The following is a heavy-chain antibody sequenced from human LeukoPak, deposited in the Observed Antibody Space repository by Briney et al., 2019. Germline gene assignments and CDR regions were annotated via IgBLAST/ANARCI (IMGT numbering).Heavy chain of an antibody. Sequence: GGSLRLSCAASGFTFSSYAMSWVRQAPGKGREWVSGISGSGGSIYYADSVKGRFTISRDNSKNTLYLQMTSLRAEDTAVYYCAKDQVWIVVGSFDYWGQGTLVTVSS. CDR1: GFTFSSYA. D-gene: IGHD3-22*01. V-gene: IGHV3-23*01. J-gene: IGHJ4*02. CDR2: ISGSGGSI. CDR3: AKDQVWIVVGSFDY.